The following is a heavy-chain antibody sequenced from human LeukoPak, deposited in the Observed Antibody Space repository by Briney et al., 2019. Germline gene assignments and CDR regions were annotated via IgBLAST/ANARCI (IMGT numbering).Heavy chain of an antibody. CDR3: ARDRGLNVCPSDY. D-gene: IGHD3-10*01. CDR1: GYTFTNYY. Sequence: ASVKGSCKASGYTFTNYYIHWVRQAPGQGLEWMGVISPSGGSTSYAQKFQGRLTMTRDTSTSTVDMELSSLRSEDTAVYYCARDRGLNVCPSDYWGQGTLVIVSS. V-gene: IGHV1-46*01. J-gene: IGHJ4*02. CDR2: ISPSGGST.